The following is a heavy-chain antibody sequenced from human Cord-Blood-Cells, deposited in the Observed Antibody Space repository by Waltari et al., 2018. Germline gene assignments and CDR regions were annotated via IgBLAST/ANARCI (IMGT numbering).Heavy chain of an antibody. V-gene: IGHV1-8*01. CDR3: ARGYYDFWSGYSPFDY. Sequence: QVQLVQSGAEVKKPGASVKVSCKASRYTFTSYDINWVRQATGQGLEWMGWMNPNSGNTGYAQKFQGRVTMTRNTSISTAYRELSSLRSEDTAVYYCARGYYDFWSGYSPFDYWGQGTLVTVSS. D-gene: IGHD3-3*01. CDR2: MNPNSGNT. J-gene: IGHJ4*02. CDR1: RYTFTSYD.